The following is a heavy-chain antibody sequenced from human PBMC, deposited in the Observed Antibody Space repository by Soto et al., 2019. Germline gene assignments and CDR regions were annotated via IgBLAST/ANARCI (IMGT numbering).Heavy chain of an antibody. Sequence: SSETLSLTCSVSGGSISTSLNYWGWIRQPPGKGLEWIGTIYYSGSTYYNPSLQSRVTISVDTSKNQFSLKLSSVTAADTAIYYCARHLHKNHFDYWGQGSLVTVSS. V-gene: IGHV4-39*01. J-gene: IGHJ4*02. CDR1: GGSISTSLNY. CDR2: IYYSGST. CDR3: ARHLHKNHFDY.